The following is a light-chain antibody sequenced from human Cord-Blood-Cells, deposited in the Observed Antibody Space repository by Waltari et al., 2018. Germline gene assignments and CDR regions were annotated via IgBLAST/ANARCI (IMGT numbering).Light chain of an antibody. CDR3: AAWDDSLNGWV. Sequence: QSVLTQPPSVSEAPRQRVTISCSGSSSNIGNNAVNCYKHLPGKAPKLLIYYDDLLPSGVSDRFSGSKSGTSASLAISGLQSEDEADYYCAAWDDSLNGWVFGGGTKLTVL. J-gene: IGLJ3*02. V-gene: IGLV1-36*01. CDR1: SSNIGNNA. CDR2: YDD.